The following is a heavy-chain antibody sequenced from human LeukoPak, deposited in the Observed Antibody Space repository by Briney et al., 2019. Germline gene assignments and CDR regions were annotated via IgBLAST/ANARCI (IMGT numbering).Heavy chain of an antibody. CDR1: GYTFPSYD. V-gene: IGHV1-8*01. J-gene: IGHJ4*02. CDR2: MNPNSGNT. CDR3: ARGPKWTGSYYYFDY. Sequence: ASVKVSCKTSGYTFPSYDINWVRQATGQGLEWMGWMNPNSGNTGYTQKFQGRVTITRNTSISTAYMELSSLRSEDTAVYYCARGPKWTGSYYYFDYWGQGTLVTVSS. D-gene: IGHD1-26*01.